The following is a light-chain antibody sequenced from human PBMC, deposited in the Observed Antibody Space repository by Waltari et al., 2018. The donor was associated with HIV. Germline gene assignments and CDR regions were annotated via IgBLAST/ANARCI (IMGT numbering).Light chain of an antibody. V-gene: IGLV1-51*01. CDR2: DDN. CDR3: ATWDKSLNIVL. J-gene: IGLJ2*01. Sequence: QSVLPQSPSVSAAPGQKVTISCSGSNSNIGRRYVSWYQHLPGPAPKLLIYDDNARPSVIPDRFSGSKSCTSATLGITGLQTGDEAEYYCATWDKSLNIVLFGGGTKVTVL. CDR1: NSNIGRRY.